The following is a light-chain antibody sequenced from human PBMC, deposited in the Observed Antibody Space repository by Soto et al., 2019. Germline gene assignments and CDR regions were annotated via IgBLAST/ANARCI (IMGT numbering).Light chain of an antibody. J-gene: IGLJ2*01. V-gene: IGLV3-25*03. CDR3: QSADSSGSYRL. Sequence: SYELTQPPLVSVSPGQTARIICSGDALAKQIAYWYQQKAGQAPVLVIYKDSERPSGIPERFSGSNSGTTVTLTVSGVQAEDEADYYCQSADSSGSYRLFGGGTKLTVL. CDR1: ALAKQI. CDR2: KDS.